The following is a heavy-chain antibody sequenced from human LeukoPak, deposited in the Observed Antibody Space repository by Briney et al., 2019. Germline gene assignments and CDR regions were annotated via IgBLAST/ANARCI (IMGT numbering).Heavy chain of an antibody. CDR3: ARDQSGRLVGVLWGDHYFDY. CDR1: GFTFSSYS. D-gene: IGHD1-26*01. V-gene: IGHV3-21*01. Sequence: PGGSLRLSCAASGFTFSSYSMNWVRQAPGKGLEWVSSISSSSSYIYYADSVKGRFTISRDNAKNSLYLQMNSLRAEDTAVYYCARDQSGRLVGVLWGDHYFDYWGQGTLVTVSS. J-gene: IGHJ4*02. CDR2: ISSSSSYI.